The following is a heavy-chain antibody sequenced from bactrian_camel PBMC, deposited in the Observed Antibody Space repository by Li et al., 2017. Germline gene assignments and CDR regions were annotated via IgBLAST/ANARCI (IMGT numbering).Heavy chain of an antibody. V-gene: IGHV3S40*01. J-gene: IGHJ4*01. CDR2: IGGGAT. Sequence: VQLVESGGGLVQPGGSLRLSCVASGFVFSDYGMSWVRQAPGKGLEWVSTIGGGATFYVDSVKSRFTISSDDAKNTTYLQMNSLKPEDTGMYYCAADPRAYGGRWRDADDRCELYDYHYWGQGTQVTVS. CDR3: AADPRAYGGRWRDADDRCELYDYHY. CDR1: GFVFSDYG. D-gene: IGHD6*01.